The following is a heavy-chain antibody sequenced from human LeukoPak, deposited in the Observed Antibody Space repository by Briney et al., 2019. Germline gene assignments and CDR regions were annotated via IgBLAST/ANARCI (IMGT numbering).Heavy chain of an antibody. CDR2: TYYSGST. D-gene: IGHD3-10*01. CDR1: GGSISSYY. V-gene: IGHV4-59*01. J-gene: IGHJ5*02. CDR3: ARVGLWFGANWFDP. Sequence: TETLSLTCTVSGGSISSYYWSWIRQPPGKGLEWIGYTYYSGSTNYNPSLKSRVTISVDTSKNQFSLKLSSVTAADTAVYYCARVGLWFGANWFDPWGQGTLVTVSS.